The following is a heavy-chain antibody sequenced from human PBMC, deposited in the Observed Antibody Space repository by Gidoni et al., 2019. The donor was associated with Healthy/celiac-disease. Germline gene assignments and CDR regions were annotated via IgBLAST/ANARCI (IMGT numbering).Heavy chain of an antibody. CDR3: ARIRDSSGWSDPYYFDY. CDR2: IDWDDDK. Sequence: QVTLRESGPALVKPTQTLTLTCTFSGFSLSTSGMCVSWIRQPPGKALEWLARIDWDDDKYYSTSLKTRLTISKDTSKNQVVLTMTNMDPVDTATYYCARIRDSSGWSDPYYFDYWGQGTLVTVSS. D-gene: IGHD6-19*01. CDR1: GFSLSTSGMC. J-gene: IGHJ4*02. V-gene: IGHV2-70*15.